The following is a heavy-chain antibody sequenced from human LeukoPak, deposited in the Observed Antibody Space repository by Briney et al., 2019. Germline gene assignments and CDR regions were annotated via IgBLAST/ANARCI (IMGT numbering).Heavy chain of an antibody. CDR2: ISWNSGSI. CDR3: ATDITLVRGDTRREY. V-gene: IGHV3-9*01. CDR1: GFTFDDYA. J-gene: IGHJ4*02. D-gene: IGHD3-10*01. Sequence: GGSLRLSCAASGFTFDDYAMHWVRQAPGKGLEWVSGISWNSGSIGYADSVKGRFTISRDNSNNTLCLQMDNLRDEDTAVYYCATDITLVRGDTRREYWGQGTPVTVSS.